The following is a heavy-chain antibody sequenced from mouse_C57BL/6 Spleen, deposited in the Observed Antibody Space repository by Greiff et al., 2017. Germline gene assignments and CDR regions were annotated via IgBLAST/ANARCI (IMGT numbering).Heavy chain of an antibody. CDR1: GYSITSGYY. D-gene: IGHD3-1*01. V-gene: IGHV3-6*01. J-gene: IGHJ4*01. CDR3: ARVHHSDYYAMDY. CDR2: ISYDGSN. Sequence: EVQLQQSGPGLVKPSQSLSLTCSVTGYSITSGYYWNWIRQFPGNKLEWMGYISYDGSNNYNPSLKNRISITRDTSKNQFFLKLNSVTTEDTATYYCARVHHSDYYAMDYWGQGTSVTVSS.